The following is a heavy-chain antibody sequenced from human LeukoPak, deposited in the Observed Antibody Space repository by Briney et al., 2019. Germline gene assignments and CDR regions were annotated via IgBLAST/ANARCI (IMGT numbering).Heavy chain of an antibody. V-gene: IGHV3-66*01. Sequence: TGGSLRLSCAASGFTVSSNYMSWVRQAPGKGLEWASVIYSGGSTYYADSVKGRFTIPRDNSKNTLYLQMNSLRAEDTAVYYCARGSPGTYYDILTGYSAGDFDYWGQGTLVTVSS. CDR2: IYSGGST. J-gene: IGHJ4*02. CDR3: ARGSPGTYYDILTGYSAGDFDY. CDR1: GFTVSSNY. D-gene: IGHD3-9*01.